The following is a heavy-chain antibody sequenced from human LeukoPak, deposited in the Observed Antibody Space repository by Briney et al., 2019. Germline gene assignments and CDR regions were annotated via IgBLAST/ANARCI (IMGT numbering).Heavy chain of an antibody. V-gene: IGHV3-21*01. Sequence: PGGSLRLSCAASGFTFSSYSMNWVRQAPGKGLEWVSSISSSSSYLYYADSVKGRFTISRDNAKNSLYLQMNSLRAEDTAVYYCARVATGYCSGGSCYPSYYYYYGMDVWGQGTTVTVSS. CDR3: ARVATGYCSGGSCYPSYYYYYGMDV. D-gene: IGHD2-15*01. J-gene: IGHJ6*02. CDR1: GFTFSSYS. CDR2: ISSSSSYL.